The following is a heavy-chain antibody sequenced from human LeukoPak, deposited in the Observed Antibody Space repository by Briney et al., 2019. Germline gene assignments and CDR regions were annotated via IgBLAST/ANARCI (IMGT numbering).Heavy chain of an antibody. CDR2: ISAYNGNT. Sequence: ASVKVSCKASGYTFTSYSISWVRPAPGQGLEWMGWISAYNGNTNYAQKLQGRVTMTTDTSTSTAYMELRSLRSDDTAVYSCARGYLSYGSSGYYDFWGQGTLVTVSS. J-gene: IGHJ4*02. V-gene: IGHV1-18*01. CDR3: ARGYLSYGSSGYYDF. D-gene: IGHD3-22*01. CDR1: GYTFTSYS.